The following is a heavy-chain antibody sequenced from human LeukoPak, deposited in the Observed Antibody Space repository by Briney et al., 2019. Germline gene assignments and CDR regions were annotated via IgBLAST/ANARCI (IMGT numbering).Heavy chain of an antibody. CDR2: ISTSSRYI. D-gene: IGHD2-2*01. CDR1: GFTLSNYD. Sequence: GGSLRPSCAASGFTLSNYDMNWVRRAPGKRLEWVSSISTSSRYIYYKDSVRGRFTISRDDAKNSLYLEMNSLRAEDTAVYYCARADCSSSTCYLRRSWFDPWGQGTLVTVSS. V-gene: IGHV3-21*01. CDR3: ARADCSSSTCYLRRSWFDP. J-gene: IGHJ5*02.